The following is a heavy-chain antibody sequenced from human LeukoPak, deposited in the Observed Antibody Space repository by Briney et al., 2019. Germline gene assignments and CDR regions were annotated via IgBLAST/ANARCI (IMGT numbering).Heavy chain of an antibody. J-gene: IGHJ4*02. CDR1: GFTFSSYW. V-gene: IGHV3-48*01. CDR3: ARDSFRLWFDY. Sequence: GGSLRLSCAASGFTFSSYWMSWVRQAPGKGLEWVSYISSSSSTIYYADSVKGRFTISRDNAKNSLYLQMNSLRAEDTAVYYCARDSFRLWFDYWGQGTLVTVSS. D-gene: IGHD5-18*01. CDR2: ISSSSSTI.